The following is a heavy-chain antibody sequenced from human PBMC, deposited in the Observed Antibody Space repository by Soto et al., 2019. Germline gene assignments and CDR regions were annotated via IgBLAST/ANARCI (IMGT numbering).Heavy chain of an antibody. V-gene: IGHV1-18*04. CDR3: ARDLEQWLVRNDY. Sequence: PSVKVSCKASGYTFTSYGISWVRQAPGQGLEWMGWISIYNGKTNYARKFQGRVTMTTDTSTSTVYMELRSLRSDDTAVYYCARDLEQWLVRNDYWGQGTLVTISS. CDR2: ISIYNGKT. D-gene: IGHD6-19*01. CDR1: GYTFTSYG. J-gene: IGHJ4*02.